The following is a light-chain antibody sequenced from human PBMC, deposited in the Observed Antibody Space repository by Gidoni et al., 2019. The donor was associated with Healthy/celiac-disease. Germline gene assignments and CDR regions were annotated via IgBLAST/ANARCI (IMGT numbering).Light chain of an antibody. CDR1: QSVSSSY. Sequence: EIVLTQSPGTLSLSPGERATLSCRSSQSVSSSYLAWYQQKPGQAPRLLIYGASSRATGIPARFSGSGSGTDFTLTISRLEPEDFAVSSCQQYGSSPLTFGGGTKVEIK. V-gene: IGKV3-20*01. CDR2: GAS. J-gene: IGKJ4*01. CDR3: QQYGSSPLT.